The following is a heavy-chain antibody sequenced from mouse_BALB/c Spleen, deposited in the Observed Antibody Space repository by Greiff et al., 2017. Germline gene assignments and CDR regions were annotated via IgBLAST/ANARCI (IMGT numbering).Heavy chain of an antibody. D-gene: IGHD1-1*01. J-gene: IGHJ3*01. CDR2: IWAGGST. Sequence: QVQLQQSGPGLVQPSQSLSITCTASGFSLTSYGVHWVRQSPGKGLEWLGVIWAGGSTNYNSALMSRLSISKDNSKSQVFLKMSSLQTDDTAMYYCARGGYGPPCAYWGQGTLVTVSA. V-gene: IGHV2-9*02. CDR1: GFSLTSYG. CDR3: ARGGYGPPCAY.